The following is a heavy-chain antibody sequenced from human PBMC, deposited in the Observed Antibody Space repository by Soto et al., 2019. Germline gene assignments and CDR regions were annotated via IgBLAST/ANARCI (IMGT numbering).Heavy chain of an antibody. Sequence: ASVKVSCKASGYIFTSYGINWVRQAPGQGLEWMGWISVYNGHTKYAHKFQDRVTMSTDTSASTAYMEVRSLRSDDTAVYYCARDQETYGISSNYWGQGALVPFSS. CDR1: GYIFTSYG. CDR2: ISVYNGHT. D-gene: IGHD2-8*01. V-gene: IGHV1-18*01. J-gene: IGHJ4*02. CDR3: ARDQETYGISSNY.